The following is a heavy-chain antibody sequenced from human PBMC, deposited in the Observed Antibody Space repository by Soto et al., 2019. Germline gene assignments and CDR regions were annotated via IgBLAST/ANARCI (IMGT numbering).Heavy chain of an antibody. CDR2: IHLSGST. V-gene: IGHV4-34*01. CDR1: GGSLSDYY. Sequence: QVQLQQWGAGLLKPSETLSLTCAVSGGSLSDYYWPWIRQSPGKGLEWIGEIHLSGSTYYNPSLRSRVTISVDTSKNQFSLKLTSLTAADTAIYYCARGRDEYKLGNVWGHGTTVTVSS. J-gene: IGHJ6*02. D-gene: IGHD1-1*01. CDR3: ARGRDEYKLGNV.